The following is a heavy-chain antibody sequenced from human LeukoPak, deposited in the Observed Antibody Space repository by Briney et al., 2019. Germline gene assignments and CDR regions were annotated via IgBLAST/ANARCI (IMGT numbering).Heavy chain of an antibody. CDR3: ARGSGDVIDY. Sequence: GGSLRLSCAASGFSVISNYMNWVRQAPGEGLEWASVIYSGGTTYYADSVKGRFTISRDSSKNTLYLQMNSLRAEDTAVYYCARGSGDVIDYWGQGTLVTVSS. CDR1: GFSVISNY. CDR2: IYSGGTT. D-gene: IGHD4-17*01. V-gene: IGHV3-53*01. J-gene: IGHJ4*02.